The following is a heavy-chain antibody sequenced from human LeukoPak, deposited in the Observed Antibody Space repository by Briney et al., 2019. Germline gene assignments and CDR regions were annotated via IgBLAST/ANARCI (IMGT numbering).Heavy chain of an antibody. CDR2: IDPNSGGT. J-gene: IGHJ4*02. Sequence: ASVNVSCKDSGYTLTVYYMHWVRQAPGQGLEWMGWIDPNSGGTNYAQKFQGRVAMTRDTSISTAYMELSRLRSDDTAVYYCARGGSGSYPQPGLYWGQGTLVTVSS. CDR1: GYTLTVYY. V-gene: IGHV1-2*02. CDR3: ARGGSGSYPQPGLY. D-gene: IGHD1-26*01.